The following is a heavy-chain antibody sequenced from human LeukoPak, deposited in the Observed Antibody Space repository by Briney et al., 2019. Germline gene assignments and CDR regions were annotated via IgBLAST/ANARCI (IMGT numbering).Heavy chain of an antibody. CDR3: ARSSGGDIVVVPAAMWDYYYYGMDV. CDR2: ISSSSSSI. D-gene: IGHD2-2*01. J-gene: IGHJ6*02. Sequence: GGSLRLSCAASRFTFSSYSMNWVSHAPGKGLEWVSYISSSSSSIYYADSVKGRFTISRDNAKHSLYLQMNSLRDEDTAVYYCARSSGGDIVVVPAAMWDYYYYGMDVWGQGTTVTVSS. V-gene: IGHV3-48*02. CDR1: RFTFSSYS.